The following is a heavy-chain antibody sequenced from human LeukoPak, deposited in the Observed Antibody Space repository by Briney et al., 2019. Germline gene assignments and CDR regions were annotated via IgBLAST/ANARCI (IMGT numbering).Heavy chain of an antibody. D-gene: IGHD3-22*01. CDR2: ISYDGSTT. CDR1: GFTFSSYG. J-gene: IGHJ4*02. Sequence: GGSRRLSCTASGFTFSSYGMHWVRQAPGKGLEWVAVISYDGSTTSYGDSMKGRFTISRDNSKNTLYLQMNSLRAEDTAVYYCAKVHLTYYYDSSGYGFQDYWGQGTLVTVSS. CDR3: AKVHLTYYYDSSGYGFQDY. V-gene: IGHV3-30*18.